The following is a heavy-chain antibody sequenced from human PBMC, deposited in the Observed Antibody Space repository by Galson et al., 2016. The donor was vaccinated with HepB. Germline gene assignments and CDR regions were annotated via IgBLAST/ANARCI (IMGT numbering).Heavy chain of an antibody. CDR2: VYHTGSA. Sequence: SETLSLTCNVSGGFINSISFYWGWIRQPPGKGLEWIGSVYHTGSAHYNPPLKRRVTISVDTSKNQFSLRLSSVTAADTAVYYCARDYSKGGYYFGMDVWGQGTTVFVSS. V-gene: IGHV4-39*07. D-gene: IGHD4-11*01. CDR3: ARDYSKGGYYFGMDV. J-gene: IGHJ6*02. CDR1: GGFINSISFY.